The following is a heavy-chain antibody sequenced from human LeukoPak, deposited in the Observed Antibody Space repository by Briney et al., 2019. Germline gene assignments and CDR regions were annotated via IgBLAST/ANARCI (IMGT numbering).Heavy chain of an antibody. V-gene: IGHV3-21*01. CDR3: ARDVAYYYDSSGYHYYYYYGMDV. J-gene: IGHJ6*02. CDR1: GFTFSSYS. D-gene: IGHD3-22*01. Sequence: GGSLRLSCAASGFTFSSYSMNWVRQAPGKGLEWVSSISSSSSYIYYADSVKGRFTISRGNAKNSLYLQMNSLRAEDTAVYYCARDVAYYYDSSGYHYYYYYGMDVWGQGTTVTVSS. CDR2: ISSSSSYI.